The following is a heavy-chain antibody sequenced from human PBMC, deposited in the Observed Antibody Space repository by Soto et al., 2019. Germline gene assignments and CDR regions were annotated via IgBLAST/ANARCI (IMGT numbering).Heavy chain of an antibody. CDR1: GFTFSTYW. Sequence: EVQLVESRGGLVQPGGSLRLSCAASGFTFSTYWMHWVRQVPGKGLVWVSRVNPDGTTTNYAASVKGRFTISRDNAKNTLHLQMNSLRVDDTAVYFCARDLAGVDDSWGQGTLVTVSS. V-gene: IGHV3-74*01. CDR3: ARDLAGVDDS. J-gene: IGHJ4*02. CDR2: VNPDGTTT. D-gene: IGHD7-27*01.